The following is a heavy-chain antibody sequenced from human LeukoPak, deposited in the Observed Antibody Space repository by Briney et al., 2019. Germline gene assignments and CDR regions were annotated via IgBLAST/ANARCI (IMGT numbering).Heavy chain of an antibody. Sequence: SETLSLTCTVSGGSISSSSYYWGWIRQPPGKGLEWIGSIYYSGSTYYNPSLKSRVTISVDTSENQFSLKLSSVTAADTAVYYCARGNLYYYGSGSYPDSFDYWGQGTLVTVSS. V-gene: IGHV4-39*07. D-gene: IGHD3-10*01. CDR3: ARGNLYYYGSGSYPDSFDY. CDR2: IYYSGST. CDR1: GGSISSSSYY. J-gene: IGHJ4*02.